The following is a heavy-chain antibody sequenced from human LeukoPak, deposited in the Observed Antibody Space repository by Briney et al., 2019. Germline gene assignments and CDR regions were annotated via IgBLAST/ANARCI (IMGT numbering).Heavy chain of an antibody. CDR2: IYRGGTT. CDR3: ARAIWFGELGTLDY. CDR1: GFAVGSNY. V-gene: IGHV3-66*01. D-gene: IGHD3-10*01. Sequence: PGGSLRLSCTASGFAVGSNYMTWVRQAPGKGLEWVSVIYRGGTTYYADSVKGRFTISRDNSKNSLYLQMNSLRAEDTAVYYCARAIWFGELGTLDYWGQGTLVTVSS. J-gene: IGHJ4*02.